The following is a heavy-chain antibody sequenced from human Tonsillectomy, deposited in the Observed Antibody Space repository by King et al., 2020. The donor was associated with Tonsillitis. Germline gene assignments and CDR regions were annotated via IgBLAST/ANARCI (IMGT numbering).Heavy chain of an antibody. J-gene: IGHJ6*02. V-gene: IGHV3-23*04. CDR3: GTGTTSGGYYGMDV. CDR1: GFTFSSYA. D-gene: IGHD3-16*01. Sequence: VQLVESGGGLVQPGGSLRLSCAASGFTFSSYAMSWVRQAPGKGLEWVSAISGSGGSTYYADSVKGRFTISRDNSKNTLYLQMNSLRAEDTAVYYCGTGTTSGGYYGMDVWGQGTTVTVSS. CDR2: ISGSGGST.